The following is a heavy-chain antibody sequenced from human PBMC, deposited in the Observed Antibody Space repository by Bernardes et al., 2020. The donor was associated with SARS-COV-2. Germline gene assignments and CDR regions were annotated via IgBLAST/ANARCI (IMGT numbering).Heavy chain of an antibody. CDR1: GYTFTSYG. D-gene: IGHD3-10*01. CDR2: FSAYNGNT. V-gene: IGHV1-18*01. J-gene: IGHJ6*02. Sequence: ASVKVSCKASGYTFTSYGISWVRQAPGQGLEWMGWFSAYNGNTNYAQKVQGRVTMTTDTSTSTAYMELRSLRSDDTAVYYCARDSPHGFGELLVVYYSYGMDVWGQGTTVTVSS. CDR3: ARDSPHGFGELLVVYYSYGMDV.